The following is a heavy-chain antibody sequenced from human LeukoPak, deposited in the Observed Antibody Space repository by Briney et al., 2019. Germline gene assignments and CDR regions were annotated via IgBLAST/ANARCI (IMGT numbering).Heavy chain of an antibody. CDR3: ARMSGSGYHKINDYYGMDV. J-gene: IGHJ6*02. CDR1: GVSFSGYY. V-gene: IGHV4-34*01. CDR2: INHSGST. D-gene: IGHD3-3*01. Sequence: SETLSLTCAVYGVSFSGYYWSWIHQPPGKGLEWIGEINHSGSTNYNPSLKSRVTISVDTSKNQFSLKLSSVTAADTAVYYCARMSGSGYHKINDYYGMDVWGQGTTVTVSS.